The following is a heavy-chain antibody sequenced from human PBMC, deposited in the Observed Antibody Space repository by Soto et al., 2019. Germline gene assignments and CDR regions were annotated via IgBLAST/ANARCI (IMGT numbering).Heavy chain of an antibody. J-gene: IGHJ4*02. D-gene: IGHD3-9*01. V-gene: IGHV3-15*07. CDR3: TTSILTGYFRRSIFDY. CDR1: GFTFSNAW. Sequence: SLRLSCAASGFTFSNAWMNWVRQAPGKGLEWVARIKSKTDGGTTDYAAPVKGRFTISRDDSKNTLFLQMNSLKTEDTAVYYCTTSILTGYFRRSIFDYWGQGNLVTVSS. CDR2: IKSKTDGGTT.